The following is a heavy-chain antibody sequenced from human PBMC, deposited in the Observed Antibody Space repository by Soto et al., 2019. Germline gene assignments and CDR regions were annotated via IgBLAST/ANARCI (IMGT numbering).Heavy chain of an antibody. J-gene: IGHJ4*02. CDR3: ARAVAVAADFDY. CDR1: GYIFTNYA. Sequence: GASVKVSCKASGYIFTNYAMHWVRQAPGQRLEWMGWINAGNGNTKYSQKFQGRVTITRDTSASAAYMELSSLSSEDTAVYYCARAVAVAADFDYWGQGTLVTVSS. D-gene: IGHD6-19*01. V-gene: IGHV1-3*01. CDR2: INAGNGNT.